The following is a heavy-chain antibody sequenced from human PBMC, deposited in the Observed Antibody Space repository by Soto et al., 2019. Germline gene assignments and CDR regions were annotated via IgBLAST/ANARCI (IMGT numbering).Heavy chain of an antibody. D-gene: IGHD3-22*01. CDR2: INPNSGGT. CDR3: ARAPADYYDSSGYSYVGVPLGDY. J-gene: IGHJ4*02. CDR1: GYTFTGYY. V-gene: IGHV1-2*02. Sequence: ASVKVSCKASGYTFTGYYMHWVRQAPGQGLEWMGWINPNSGGTNYAQKFQGRVTMTRDTSISTAYMELSRLRSDDTAVYYCARAPADYYDSSGYSYVGVPLGDYWGQGTLVTVSS.